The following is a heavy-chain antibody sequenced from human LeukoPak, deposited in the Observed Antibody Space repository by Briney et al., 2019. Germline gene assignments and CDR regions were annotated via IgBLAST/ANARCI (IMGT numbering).Heavy chain of an antibody. V-gene: IGHV3-49*04. CDR1: GFNFGGYA. Sequence: PGGSLRLSCTASGFNFGGYAMSWVRQAPGKGLEWVSFIRSKTYGGTTEYAASVQGRITISRDDSKRIVYLQMNRLKTEDTALYYCVRDSDSVVVTAPFDCWGRGTLVAVSS. CDR3: VRDSDSVVVTAPFDC. CDR2: IRSKTYGGTT. J-gene: IGHJ4*02. D-gene: IGHD2-15*01.